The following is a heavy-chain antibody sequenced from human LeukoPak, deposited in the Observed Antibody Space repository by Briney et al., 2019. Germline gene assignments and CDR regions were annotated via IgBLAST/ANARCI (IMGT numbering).Heavy chain of an antibody. CDR3: AKPHYSGSGSHSREDY. D-gene: IGHD3-10*01. Sequence: GGSLRLSRAASGFTFSNYAMTWVRQAPGKGLECVSAISGSGDDTYYADSVKGRFTISRDNSKITVYLQMSSLRAEDTAVYYCAKPHYSGSGSHSREDYWGQGTLVTVSS. CDR1: GFTFSNYA. J-gene: IGHJ4*02. V-gene: IGHV3-23*01. CDR2: ISGSGDDT.